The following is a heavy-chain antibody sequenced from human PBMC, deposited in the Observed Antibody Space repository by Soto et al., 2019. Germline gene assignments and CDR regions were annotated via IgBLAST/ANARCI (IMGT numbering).Heavy chain of an antibody. CDR3: AKDEDDYVWGSYPHWFDP. J-gene: IGHJ5*02. Sequence: GGSLRLSCAASGFTFSSYAMSWVRQAPGKGLEWVSAISGSGGSTYYADSVKGRFTISRDNSKNTLYLQMNSLRAEDTAVYYCAKDEDDYVWGSYPHWFDPWGQGTLVTVSS. V-gene: IGHV3-23*01. CDR2: ISGSGGST. CDR1: GFTFSSYA. D-gene: IGHD3-16*01.